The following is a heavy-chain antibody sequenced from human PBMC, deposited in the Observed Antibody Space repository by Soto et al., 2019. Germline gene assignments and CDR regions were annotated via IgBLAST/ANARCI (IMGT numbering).Heavy chain of an antibody. CDR2: ISGTSETI. J-gene: IGHJ4*02. V-gene: IGHV3-48*02. Sequence: WGSLRLSFASSGFNFHTYTMTWVRQAPGKGLEWVSYISGTSETIFYADSVKGRFTISRDNAKNSLYLQLNSLRDEETAVYYCATGYCRSDNCHFTHWGQGTLVTVSS. CDR1: GFNFHTYT. CDR3: ATGYCRSDNCHFTH. D-gene: IGHD2-2*03.